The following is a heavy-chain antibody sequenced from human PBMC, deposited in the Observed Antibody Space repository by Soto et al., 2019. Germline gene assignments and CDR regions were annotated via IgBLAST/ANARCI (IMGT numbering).Heavy chain of an antibody. CDR1: GGSISSYY. CDR3: ARTFTLGLNWFDP. Sequence: TSETLSLTCTVSGGSISSYYWSWIRQPPGKGLEWIGYIYYSGSTNYNPSLKSRVTMSVDTSENQFSLKLTSVTAADTAVYYCARTFTLGLNWFDPWGQGTLVTVSS. CDR2: IYYSGST. V-gene: IGHV4-59*08. J-gene: IGHJ5*02.